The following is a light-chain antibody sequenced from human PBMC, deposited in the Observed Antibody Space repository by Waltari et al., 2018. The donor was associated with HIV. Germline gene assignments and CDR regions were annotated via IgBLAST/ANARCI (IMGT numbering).Light chain of an antibody. CDR1: QLGNKY. Sequence: SYDLTQPPSVSVSPGQTASITCSGDQLGNKYIWWYQQKSGQSPVLVIYHDSKRPPGIPWRCSGSSSGHTATLTISETQTVDEADYYCQTWDNNFYVFGTGTKVTVL. CDR3: QTWDNNFYV. J-gene: IGLJ1*01. V-gene: IGLV3-1*01. CDR2: HDS.